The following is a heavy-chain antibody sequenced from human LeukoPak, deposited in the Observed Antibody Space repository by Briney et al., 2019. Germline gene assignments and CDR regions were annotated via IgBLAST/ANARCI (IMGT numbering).Heavy chain of an antibody. CDR2: IKSKTDGGTT. CDR3: TTRGGSFSIFDY. D-gene: IGHD1-26*01. CDR1: GFTFSDAW. J-gene: IGHJ4*02. Sequence: AGGSLRLSCAASGFTFSDAWMSWVRQAPGKGLEWVGRIKSKTDGGTTDYAAPVKGRFTISRDDSKNTLYLQMNSLKTEDTAVYYCTTRGGSFSIFDYWGQGTLVTVSS. V-gene: IGHV3-15*01.